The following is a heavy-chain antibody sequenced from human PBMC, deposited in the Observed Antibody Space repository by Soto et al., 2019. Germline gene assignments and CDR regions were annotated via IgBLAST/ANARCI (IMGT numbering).Heavy chain of an antibody. J-gene: IGHJ4*02. V-gene: IGHV1-2*04. CDR2: INPNSGGT. D-gene: IGHD5-12*01. CDR3: ERDQGGYSGYDSQYYFDY. Sequence: ASVKVSCKASGYTFTGYYMHWVRQAPGQGLEWMGWINPNSGGTNYAQKFQGWVTMTRDTSISTAYMELSRLRSDDTAVYYCERDQGGYSGYDSQYYFDYWGQGTLVTVSS. CDR1: GYTFTGYY.